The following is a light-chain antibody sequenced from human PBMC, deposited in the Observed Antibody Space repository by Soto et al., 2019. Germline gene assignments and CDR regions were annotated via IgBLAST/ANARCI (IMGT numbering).Light chain of an antibody. V-gene: IGKV1-17*01. CDR2: AAS. CDR3: LQHNSYPQT. J-gene: IGKJ1*01. Sequence: DIQMTQSPSSLSASVGDRVTITCRASQGIIDALGWYQQKPGKSPKRLIYAASSLQSGVPSRFSGSGSGTEFTLTISSMQPEDFATYYCLQHNSYPQTFGQGTKVEIK. CDR1: QGIIDA.